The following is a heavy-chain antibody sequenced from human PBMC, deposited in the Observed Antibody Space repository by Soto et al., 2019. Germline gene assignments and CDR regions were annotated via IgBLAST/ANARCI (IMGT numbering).Heavy chain of an antibody. CDR2: ISGRGDNT. Sequence: EVQLLESGGGLVQPGESLRLSCAASGFTFGSYAMSWVRQGPGKGLEWVAAISGRGDNTYYTDSVKGRFTISRDNSRNTLHLQMNSLRAEDTAVYFCAKDLGKGGGSDFGNGGRGIEVTVSS. CDR1: GFTFGSYA. CDR3: AKDLGKGGGSDFGN. J-gene: IGHJ4*02. V-gene: IGHV3-23*01. D-gene: IGHD2-15*01.